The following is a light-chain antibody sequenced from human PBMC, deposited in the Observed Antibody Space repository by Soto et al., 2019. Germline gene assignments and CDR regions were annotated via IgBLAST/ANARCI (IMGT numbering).Light chain of an antibody. CDR1: SSDVGAYNY. V-gene: IGLV2-14*03. Sequence: QSALTQSASVSGSPGQSITISCTGTSSDVGAYNYVSWYQHHPGKAPKLMIYDVSNRPSGASNRFSGSKSGNTASLTISGLQAGDEADYYCTSYTSSSALEVFGTGTKLTVL. J-gene: IGLJ1*01. CDR2: DVS. CDR3: TSYTSSSALEV.